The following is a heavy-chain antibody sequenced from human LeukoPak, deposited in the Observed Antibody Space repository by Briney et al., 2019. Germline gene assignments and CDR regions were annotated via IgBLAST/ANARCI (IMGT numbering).Heavy chain of an antibody. V-gene: IGHV3-30*02. J-gene: IGHJ4*02. D-gene: IGHD3-16*01. CDR1: GFTFSSYG. Sequence: PGGSLRLFCAASGFTFSSYGMHWVRQAPGKGLEWVAFIRYDGSNKYYADSVKGRFTTSRDNSKNTLYLQMNSLRAEDTAVYYCAKDQARPTYYDYVWGISDYWGQGTLVTVSS. CDR3: AKDQARPTYYDYVWGISDY. CDR2: IRYDGSNK.